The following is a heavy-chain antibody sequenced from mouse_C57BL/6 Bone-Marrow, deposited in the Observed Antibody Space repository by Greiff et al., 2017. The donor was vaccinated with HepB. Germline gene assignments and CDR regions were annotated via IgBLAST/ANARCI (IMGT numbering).Heavy chain of an antibody. CDR2: ISYDGSN. CDR1: GYSITSGYY. V-gene: IGHV3-6*01. J-gene: IGHJ2*01. D-gene: IGHD1-1*01. Sequence: DVKLVESGPGLVKPSQSLSLTCSVTGYSITSGYYWNWIRQFPGNKLEWMGYISYDGSNNYNPSLKNRISITRDTSKNQFFLKLNSVTTEDTATYYCARETYYYGSSAFDYWGQGTTLTVSS. CDR3: ARETYYYGSSAFDY.